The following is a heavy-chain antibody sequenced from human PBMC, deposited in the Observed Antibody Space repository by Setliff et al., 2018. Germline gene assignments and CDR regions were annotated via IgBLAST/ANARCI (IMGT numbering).Heavy chain of an antibody. J-gene: IGHJ4*02. D-gene: IGHD2-15*01. CDR1: GYTFTSYD. CDR2: MNPNSGNT. CDR3: ARSGGRCSGGSCPSGEY. Sequence: ASVKVSCKASGYTFTSYDINWVRQATGQGLEWMGWMNPNSGNTGYAQKFRGRVTITTDESTSTAYMELGCLRSEDTAVYYCARSGGRCSGGSCPSGEYWCQGTLVTVSS. V-gene: IGHV1-8*03.